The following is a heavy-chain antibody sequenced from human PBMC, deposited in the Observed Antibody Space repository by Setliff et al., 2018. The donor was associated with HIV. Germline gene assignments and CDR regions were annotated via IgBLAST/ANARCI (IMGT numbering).Heavy chain of an antibody. Sequence: PSETLSLTCSVSGVSINTYYWSWIRQPPGKGLEWFGYIYNGGNTNYNPSLESRVTISLDTSKNQFSLRLTSVTAADTAVYFCARDGMYSNGWTDHWGQGTLVTVSS. J-gene: IGHJ5*02. V-gene: IGHV4-59*12. CDR2: IYNGGNT. CDR3: ARDGMYSNGWTDH. D-gene: IGHD6-19*01. CDR1: GVSINTYY.